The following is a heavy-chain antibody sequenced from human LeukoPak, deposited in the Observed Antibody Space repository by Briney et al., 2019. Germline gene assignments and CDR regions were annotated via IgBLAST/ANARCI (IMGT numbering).Heavy chain of an antibody. CDR2: ISSSGYTI. Sequence: GGSLRLSCEVSGFTCSDYSMNWVRQAPGKGLEWVSYISSSGYTINYADSVKGRFTISRDNAKNSLYLQMNSLRAEDTAVYYCAKSFGPVIAAAGTGADWGQGTLVTVSS. J-gene: IGHJ4*02. V-gene: IGHV3-48*01. D-gene: IGHD6-13*01. CDR1: GFTCSDYS. CDR3: AKSFGPVIAAAGTGAD.